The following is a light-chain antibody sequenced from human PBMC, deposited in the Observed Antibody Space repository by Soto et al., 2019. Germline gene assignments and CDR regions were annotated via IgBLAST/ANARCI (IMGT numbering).Light chain of an antibody. CDR3: LQDNKYPLT. V-gene: IGKV1-6*01. CDR2: ATS. CDR1: QDIRSD. Sequence: AIQMTQFPSSLSASVGDRVTITCRASQDIRSDLGWYQQRPGKAPQLLIYATSSLQSGVPSRFSGSGSGTDFTLTITSLQPEDFATYHCLQDNKYPLTFGGGIKVEI. J-gene: IGKJ4*01.